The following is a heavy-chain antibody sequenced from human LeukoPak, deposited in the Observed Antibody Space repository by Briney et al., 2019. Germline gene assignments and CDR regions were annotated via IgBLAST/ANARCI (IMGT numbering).Heavy chain of an antibody. V-gene: IGHV4-34*01. J-gene: IGHJ4*02. D-gene: IGHD3-9*01. CDR1: GGSFSGYY. CDR2: INHSGST. Sequence: SETLSLTCAVYGGSFSGYYWSWIRQPPGKGLEWIGEINHSGSTNYNPFLKSRVTISVDTSKNQFSLKLSSVTAADTAVYYCARDPNDILTGYYDYWGQGTLVTVSS. CDR3: ARDPNDILTGYYDY.